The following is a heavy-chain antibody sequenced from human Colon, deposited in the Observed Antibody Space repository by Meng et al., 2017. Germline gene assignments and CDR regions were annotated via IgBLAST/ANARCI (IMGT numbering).Heavy chain of an antibody. J-gene: IGHJ4*02. D-gene: IGHD2-21*02. Sequence: QVHLKQWGAGLLKPSETLSLPFAVYGGSFSGYYWNWIRQAPGKGLEWIGEINHGRSTNYNPSLKNRITMSVDTSRNQFSLNLTSVTAADTAVYYCGSDPTRVTLSQLPVSWGRGTLVTVSS. CDR2: INHGRST. CDR3: GSDPTRVTLSQLPVS. V-gene: IGHV4-34*02. CDR1: GGSFSGYY.